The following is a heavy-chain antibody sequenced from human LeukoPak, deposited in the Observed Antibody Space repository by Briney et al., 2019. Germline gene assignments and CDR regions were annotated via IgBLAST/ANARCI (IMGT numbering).Heavy chain of an antibody. D-gene: IGHD3-22*01. Sequence: GGSLRLSCAASGFTFSSFGMHWVRQAPGKGLEWVADIWYNGSNKYYAESVKGRFTISRDNSKNTLYLQMNSLRAEDTAVYYCARDLKYYDSSGFDYWGQGTLVTVSS. J-gene: IGHJ4*02. CDR3: ARDLKYYDSSGFDY. CDR1: GFTFSSFG. CDR2: IWYNGSNK. V-gene: IGHV3-33*01.